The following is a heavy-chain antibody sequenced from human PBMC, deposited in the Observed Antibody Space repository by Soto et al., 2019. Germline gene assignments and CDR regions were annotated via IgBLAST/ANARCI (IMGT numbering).Heavy chain of an antibody. CDR1: GGSISGYY. CDR2: IYSDGTT. CDR3: ARDRGYRSGSFGS. D-gene: IGHD5-18*01. V-gene: IGHV4-4*07. Sequence: QVQLQESGPGLVKPSETPSLTCIVSGGSISGYYWSWIRQPAGKELEWIGRIYSDGTTNYNPSLKGRGTMSVDTSKKQISLKLTSVTAADTAMYYCARDRGYRSGSFGSWGQGVLVTVSS. J-gene: IGHJ5*02.